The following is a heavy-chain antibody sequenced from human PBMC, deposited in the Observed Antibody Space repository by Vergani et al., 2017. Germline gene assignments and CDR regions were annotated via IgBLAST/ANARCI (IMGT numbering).Heavy chain of an antibody. CDR3: AKKVGEPNWVPDAFDI. Sequence: QVQLVESGGGVVQPGRSLRLSCAASGFTFSSYAMHWVRQAPGKGLEWVAVISYDGSNKYYADSVKGRFTISRDNSKNTLYLQMNSLRAEDTAVYYCAKKVGEPNWVPDAFDIWGQGTMVTVSS. V-gene: IGHV3-30-3*02. J-gene: IGHJ3*02. CDR1: GFTFSSYA. D-gene: IGHD7-27*01. CDR2: ISYDGSNK.